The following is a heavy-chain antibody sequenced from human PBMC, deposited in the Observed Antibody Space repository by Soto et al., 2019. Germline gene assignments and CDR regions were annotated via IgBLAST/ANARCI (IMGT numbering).Heavy chain of an antibody. CDR1: GFTFSSYW. CDR2: IKQDGSEK. CDR3: ARVSVGDCSGGSCYYYMDV. J-gene: IGHJ6*03. Sequence: EVQLVESGGGLVQPGGSLRLSCAASGFTFSSYWMSWVRQAPGKGLEWVANIKQDGSEKYYVDSVKGRFAISRDNAENSLYLQMNSLRAEDTAVYYCARVSVGDCSGGSCYYYMDVWGKGTTVTVSS. D-gene: IGHD2-15*01. V-gene: IGHV3-7*01.